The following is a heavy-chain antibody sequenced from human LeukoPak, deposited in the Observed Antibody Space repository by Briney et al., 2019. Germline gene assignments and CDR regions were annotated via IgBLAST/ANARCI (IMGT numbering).Heavy chain of an antibody. CDR2: ISYDGSNQ. Sequence: GGSLRLSCAISGFSFSSYGMHCVRQAPGKGLEWVAVISYDGSNQCHADSVKGRFTISRDNSKSSLFLQMNSLRAEDTAVYYCAKDLRPQIPYGESPRGTAPMGHWGQGTLVTVSS. V-gene: IGHV3-30*18. CDR3: AKDLRPQIPYGESPRGTAPMGH. J-gene: IGHJ4*02. D-gene: IGHD4-17*01. CDR1: GFSFSSYG.